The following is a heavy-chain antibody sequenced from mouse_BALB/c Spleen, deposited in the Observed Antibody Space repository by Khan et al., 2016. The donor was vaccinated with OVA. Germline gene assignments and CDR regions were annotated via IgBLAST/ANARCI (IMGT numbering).Heavy chain of an antibody. Sequence: QIQLVQSGPELKKPGETVKISCKASGYTFTNYGMKWVKQAPGKGLKWMGWINTYTGEPTYTGDFKGRFAFSLETSASTAYLQINNLNNEDMATYFCARGASYWYFDVGGAGTTVTVSS. V-gene: IGHV9-1*02. CDR2: INTYTGEP. J-gene: IGHJ1*01. CDR1: GYTFTNYG. CDR3: ARGASYWYFDV.